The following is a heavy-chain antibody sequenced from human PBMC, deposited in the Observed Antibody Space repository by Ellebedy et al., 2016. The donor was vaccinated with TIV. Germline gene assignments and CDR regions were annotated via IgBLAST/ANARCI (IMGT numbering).Heavy chain of an antibody. CDR3: ARDRHVDRGDCLDH. J-gene: IGHJ4*02. CDR2: IWYDGSNK. D-gene: IGHD2-21*02. CDR1: GFTFSTYG. V-gene: IGHV3-33*08. Sequence: GESLKISCVASGFTFSTYGMHWVRQAPGKGLEWVAFIWYDGSNKYYADSVKGRFTISRDNSKNTLYLQMNTLGVEDTAVFYCARDRHVDRGDCLDHWGQGTLVTVSS.